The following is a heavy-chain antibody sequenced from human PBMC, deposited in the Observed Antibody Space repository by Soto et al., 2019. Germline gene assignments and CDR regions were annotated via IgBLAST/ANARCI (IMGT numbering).Heavy chain of an antibody. D-gene: IGHD6-13*01. J-gene: IGHJ4*02. Sequence: GGSLRLSCAASGFTVSSNYMSWVRQAPGKGLEWVSVIYSGGSTYYADSVKGRFTISRDNSKNTLYLQMNSLRAEDTAVYYCARTIAAPRHFDYWGQGTLVNVSS. CDR1: GFTVSSNY. V-gene: IGHV3-66*01. CDR2: IYSGGST. CDR3: ARTIAAPRHFDY.